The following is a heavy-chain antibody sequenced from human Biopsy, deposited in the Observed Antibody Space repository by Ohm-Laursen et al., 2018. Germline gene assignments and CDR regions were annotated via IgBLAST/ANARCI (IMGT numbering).Heavy chain of an antibody. CDR3: ARATNSTGWPYYYFYGMDV. J-gene: IGHJ6*02. D-gene: IGHD2/OR15-2a*01. Sequence: SDTLSLTCTVSGGSISSDYSSWIRHTPGTGLEWIGYIYYSGSTNYNPSLKSRVTISVDTSKNQFPLRLNSVTAADTAVYYCARATNSTGWPYYYFYGMDVWGQGTTVTVSS. CDR2: IYYSGST. V-gene: IGHV4-59*07. CDR1: GGSISSDY.